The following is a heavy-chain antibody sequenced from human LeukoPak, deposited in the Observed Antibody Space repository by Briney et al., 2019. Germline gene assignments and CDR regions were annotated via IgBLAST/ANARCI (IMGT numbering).Heavy chain of an antibody. CDR1: GFTFSSSA. D-gene: IGHD1-1*01. Sequence: SVKVSCKASGFTFSSSAVQWVRQARGQSLEWIGCFVVATGNTNTAQRDQERVTITRDMSTSTAYMELRSLRCEDTAVYYCAADFGTTGRFFYWGQGTLVTVSS. CDR2: FVVATGNT. V-gene: IGHV1-58*01. CDR3: AADFGTTGRFFY. J-gene: IGHJ4*02.